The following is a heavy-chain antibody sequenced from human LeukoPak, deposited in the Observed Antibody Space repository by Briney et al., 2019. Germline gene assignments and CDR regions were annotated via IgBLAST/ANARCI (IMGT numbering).Heavy chain of an antibody. J-gene: IGHJ4*02. CDR1: GFTFSSYA. Sequence: GGSLRLSCAASGFTFSSYAMTWVRQAPGKGLEWVSAISGGGGSSYYADSVKGRFTISRDNSKITLSLQMNSLRAEDTAVYYCSKVAEATSNKYCFDYWGQGTLVTVSS. CDR2: ISGGGGSS. V-gene: IGHV3-23*01. D-gene: IGHD6-25*01. CDR3: SKVAEATSNKYCFDY.